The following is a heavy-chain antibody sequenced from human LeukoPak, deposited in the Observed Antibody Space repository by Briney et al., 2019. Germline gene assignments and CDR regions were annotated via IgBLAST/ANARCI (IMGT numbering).Heavy chain of an antibody. J-gene: IGHJ6*02. V-gene: IGHV4-59*01. CDR2: IYYSGNT. CDR3: ARSDCSSTRCYGPRYYYYGMDV. CDR1: GDSISSYY. Sequence: SETLSLTCAVSGDSISSYYWSWIRQPPGKGLEWIGYIYYSGNTNYNPSLKSRVTISVDTSKNQFSLKLSSVTAADTAVYYCARSDCSSTRCYGPRYYYYGMDVWGQGTTVTVS. D-gene: IGHD2-2*01.